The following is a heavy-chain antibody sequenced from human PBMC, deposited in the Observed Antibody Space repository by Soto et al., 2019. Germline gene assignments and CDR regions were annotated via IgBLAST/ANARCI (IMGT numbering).Heavy chain of an antibody. V-gene: IGHV4-4*07. Sequence: SETLSLTCTVSGGSISSYYWSWIRQPAGKGLEWIGRIYTSGSTNYNPSLKSRVTMSVDTSKNQFSLKLSSVTAADTAVYYCARDAMGVAGTPGGYYYYGMDVWGQGTTVTVSS. D-gene: IGHD6-19*01. CDR1: GGSISSYY. J-gene: IGHJ6*02. CDR3: ARDAMGVAGTPGGYYYYGMDV. CDR2: IYTSGST.